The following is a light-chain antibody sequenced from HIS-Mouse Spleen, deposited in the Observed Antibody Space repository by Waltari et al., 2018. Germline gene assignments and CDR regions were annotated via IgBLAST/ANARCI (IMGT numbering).Light chain of an antibody. CDR3: QQLNSYPPT. V-gene: IGKV1-9*01. Sequence: DIQLTQSPSFLSASVGDRVTITCRASQGISSYLAWYQQKPGNSPKLLIYAASTLQSGVPSRFSGSGSGTEFALTISRLQPEDFATYYCQQLNSYPPTFGQGTKVEIK. CDR1: QGISSY. J-gene: IGKJ1*01. CDR2: AAS.